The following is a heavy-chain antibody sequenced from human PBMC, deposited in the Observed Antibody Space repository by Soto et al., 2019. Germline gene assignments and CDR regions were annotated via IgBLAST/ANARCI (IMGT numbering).Heavy chain of an antibody. Sequence: GSLRLSCAASGFTFSSYAMSWVRQAPGKGLEWVSAISGSGGSTSYADSVKGRFTISRDNAKNTLYLQMNSLRAEDTAVYYCARRIIVVPANYGMDVWGQGTTVTVSS. CDR3: ARRIIVVPANYGMDV. J-gene: IGHJ6*02. CDR1: GFTFSSYA. D-gene: IGHD2-15*01. V-gene: IGHV3-23*01. CDR2: ISGSGGST.